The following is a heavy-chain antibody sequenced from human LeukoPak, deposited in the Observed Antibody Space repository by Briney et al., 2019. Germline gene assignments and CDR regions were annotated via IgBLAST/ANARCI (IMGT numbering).Heavy chain of an antibody. CDR3: ARQTGSGLFILP. D-gene: IGHD3/OR15-3a*01. J-gene: IGHJ4*02. CDR1: GVSISSSNSY. CDR2: IYYSGNT. Sequence: SETLSLTCTVSGVSISSSNSYWGWIRQPPGKGLEWIGSIYYSGNTYYNASLKSQVSISIDTSKNQFSLRLASVTAADTAVYYCARQTGSGLFILPRGQGTLVTVSS. V-gene: IGHV4-39*01.